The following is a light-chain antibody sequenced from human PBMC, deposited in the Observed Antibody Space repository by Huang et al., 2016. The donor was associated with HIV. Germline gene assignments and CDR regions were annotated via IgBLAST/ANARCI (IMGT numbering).Light chain of an antibody. Sequence: DIVMTQSPDSLALSLGEMATINCKSSQRRLYSPNNKNYLAWYQQKPGQPPKRLIYWAATREAGGPDRFTGSGAGTVFTLTISSLQAEDVAVYYCQQYYNTPLTFGQGTKLEIK. CDR2: WAA. CDR1: QRRLYSPNNKNY. CDR3: QQYYNTPLT. J-gene: IGKJ2*01. V-gene: IGKV4-1*01.